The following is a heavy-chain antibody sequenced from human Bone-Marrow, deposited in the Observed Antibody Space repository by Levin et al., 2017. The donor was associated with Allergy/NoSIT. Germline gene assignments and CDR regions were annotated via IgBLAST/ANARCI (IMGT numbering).Heavy chain of an antibody. Sequence: GESLKISCAASAFTFSAYWMSWVRQAPGKGLEWVANIKQDGSEKYYVDSVKGRFTISRDNAKNSLYLQMNSLRAEDTAVYYCARIAAAGSVLSDWYFDLWGRGTLVTVSS. CDR3: ARIAAAGSVLSDWYFDL. J-gene: IGHJ2*01. D-gene: IGHD6-13*01. CDR2: IKQDGSEK. V-gene: IGHV3-7*04. CDR1: AFTFSAYW.